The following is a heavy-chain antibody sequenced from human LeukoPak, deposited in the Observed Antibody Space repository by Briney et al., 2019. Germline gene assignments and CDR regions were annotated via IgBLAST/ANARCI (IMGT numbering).Heavy chain of an antibody. CDR1: GFTFSSNS. J-gene: IGHJ5*01. Sequence: PGGSLRLSCAGSGFTFSSNSMTWVRQAPGKGLEWVSTINANSGTTSYAASVRGRFTISRDNSKNTLYLQVNTLRADDTATYYCAKPVSGGLAVTADWFHPWGQGTLVVVSS. CDR2: INANSGTT. CDR3: AKPVSGGLAVTADWFHP. D-gene: IGHD6-19*01. V-gene: IGHV3-23*01.